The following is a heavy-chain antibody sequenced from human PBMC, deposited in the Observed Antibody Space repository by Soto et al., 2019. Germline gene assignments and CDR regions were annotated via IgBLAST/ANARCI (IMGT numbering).Heavy chain of an antibody. CDR2: ISAYNGNT. Sequence: APVKVSCKASGYTFNSYGISWVRQKPGQGLEWMGWISAYNGNTNYAQKLQGRVTMTTDTSTSTAYMELRSLRSDDTAVYYCARNGRVGGGGNWFDPWGQGTLVTVSS. D-gene: IGHD3-10*01. CDR3: ARNGRVGGGGNWFDP. J-gene: IGHJ5*02. V-gene: IGHV1-18*01. CDR1: GYTFNSYG.